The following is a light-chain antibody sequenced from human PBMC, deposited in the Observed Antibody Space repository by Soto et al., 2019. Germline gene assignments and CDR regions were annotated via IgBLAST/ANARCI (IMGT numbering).Light chain of an antibody. CDR3: QHYNSYSEA. V-gene: IGKV1-39*01. Sequence: DIQMTQSPSSLSASVGDRVTITCRASQTISNYLNWYQQKPGKAPKLLIYAASSLQSGVPSRFSGSGSGTDFTLTISSLQPEDFATYYCQHYNSYSEAFGQGTKV. J-gene: IGKJ1*01. CDR1: QTISNY. CDR2: AAS.